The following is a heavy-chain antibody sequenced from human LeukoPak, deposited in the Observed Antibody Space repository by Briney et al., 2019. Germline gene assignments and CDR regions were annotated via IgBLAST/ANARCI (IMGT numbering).Heavy chain of an antibody. V-gene: IGHV5-51*01. CDR2: IYPGDSDT. CDR3: ARPCWVAAAGTCFDY. CDR1: GYSFTSYW. D-gene: IGHD6-13*01. Sequence: GESLKISCKGSGYSFTSYWIGWVRQMPGKGLEWMGIIYPGDSDTRYSPSFQGQVTISADKSISTAYLQWSSLKASDTAMCYCARPCWVAAAGTCFDYWGQGTLVTVSS. J-gene: IGHJ4*02.